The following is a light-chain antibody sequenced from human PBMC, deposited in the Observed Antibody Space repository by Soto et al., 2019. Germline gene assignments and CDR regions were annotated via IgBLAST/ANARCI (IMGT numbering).Light chain of an antibody. CDR2: GNS. CDR3: QFYDSSLSGWV. Sequence: QSVLTQPPSVSGAPGQRVTISCTGSSSNIGAGYDVHWYQQLPGTAPKLLRYGNSNRPSGVPDRFSGSKSGTSAYLAITGLQAEDEADYYCQFYDSSLSGWVFGGGTKLTVL. CDR1: SSNIGAGYD. V-gene: IGLV1-40*01. J-gene: IGLJ3*02.